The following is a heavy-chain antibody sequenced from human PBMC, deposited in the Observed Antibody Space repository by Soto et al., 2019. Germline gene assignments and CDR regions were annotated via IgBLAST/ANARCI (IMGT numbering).Heavy chain of an antibody. V-gene: IGHV1-2*04. Sequence: ASVKVSCKASGYTFASYAMHWVRQAPGQRLEWMGWINPNSGGTNYAQKFQGWVTMTRDTSISTAYMELSRLRSDDTAVYYCARSYYDSSGYYYYFDYWGQGTLVTVSS. D-gene: IGHD3-22*01. J-gene: IGHJ4*02. CDR3: ARSYYDSSGYYYYFDY. CDR2: INPNSGGT. CDR1: GYTFASYA.